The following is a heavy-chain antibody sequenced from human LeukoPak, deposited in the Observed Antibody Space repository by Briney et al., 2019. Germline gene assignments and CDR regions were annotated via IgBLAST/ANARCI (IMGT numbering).Heavy chain of an antibody. Sequence: SETLSLTCAVYGGSFSGYYWSWIRQPPGKGLEWIGEINHSGSTNYNPSLKSRVTISVDTSKNQFSLKLSSVTAADTAVYYCARKGWGFPGYSGSWYQGYNWFDPWGQGTLVTVSS. CDR3: ARKGWGFPGYSGSWYQGYNWFDP. D-gene: IGHD6-13*01. J-gene: IGHJ5*02. CDR2: INHSGST. CDR1: GGSFSGYY. V-gene: IGHV4-34*01.